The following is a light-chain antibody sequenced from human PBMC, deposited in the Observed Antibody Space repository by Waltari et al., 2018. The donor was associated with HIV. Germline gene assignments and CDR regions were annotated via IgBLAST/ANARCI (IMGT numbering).Light chain of an antibody. V-gene: IGLV2-8*01. CDR1: SSAVGGYNY. CDR3: SSYGGSNNHVV. Sequence: QSALTQPPSASGSPGQSVTISCTGTSSAVGGYNYVPWYQQHPGKAPKLMIYEVSKRPSGVPDRFSGSKSGNTASLTVSGLQAEDEADYYCSSYGGSNNHVVFGGGTKLTVL. J-gene: IGLJ2*01. CDR2: EVS.